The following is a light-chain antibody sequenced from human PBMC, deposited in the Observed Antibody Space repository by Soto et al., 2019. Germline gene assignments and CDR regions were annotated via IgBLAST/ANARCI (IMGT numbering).Light chain of an antibody. CDR3: QQYDNLPLT. Sequence: DIQMTQSPSYLNASEGDRVTITCQASQDISNYLNWYQQKPGKAPKLLIYDASNLETGVPSRFSGSGSGTDFTFTISSLQPEDIATYYCQQYDNLPLTFGGGTKVDIK. CDR1: QDISNY. CDR2: DAS. V-gene: IGKV1-33*01. J-gene: IGKJ4*01.